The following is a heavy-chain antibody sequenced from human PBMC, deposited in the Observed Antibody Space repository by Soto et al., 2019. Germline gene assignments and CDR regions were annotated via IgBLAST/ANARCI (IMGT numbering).Heavy chain of an antibody. Sequence: DSVKVSCKASGYTFTNHGISWVRQAPGQGLEWLGWISGHNGNTKYAQRLKGRVTMTADTSTSTAYMELRSLRSDDTAVYYCARDLYPLAYYFDFWGQGTLVTVSS. V-gene: IGHV1-18*04. J-gene: IGHJ4*02. CDR2: ISGHNGNT. CDR3: ARDLYPLAYYFDF. CDR1: GYTFTNHG. D-gene: IGHD2-8*01.